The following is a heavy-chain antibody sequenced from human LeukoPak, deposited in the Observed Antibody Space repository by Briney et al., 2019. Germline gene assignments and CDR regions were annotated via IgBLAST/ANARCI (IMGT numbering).Heavy chain of an antibody. Sequence: VGPLRLSCAASGFILSPYAMNWVRQAPGRGLEWVSYISSTYNIYYSDSVRGRFTISRDNAKNSVYLQMNSLRDEDTAVYYCARDHNWGFDFWGQGTLVAVSS. J-gene: IGHJ4*02. CDR2: ISSTYNI. CDR3: ARDHNWGFDF. D-gene: IGHD7-27*01. CDR1: GFILSPYA. V-gene: IGHV3-48*02.